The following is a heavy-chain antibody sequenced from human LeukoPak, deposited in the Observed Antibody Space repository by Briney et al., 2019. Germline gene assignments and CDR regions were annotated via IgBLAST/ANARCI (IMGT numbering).Heavy chain of an antibody. V-gene: IGHV3-23*01. CDR3: ARAVVPAAQGSSSWFDP. D-gene: IGHD2-2*01. J-gene: IGHJ5*02. CDR1: GFTFDDYT. CDR2: ISGSGGST. Sequence: GGSLRLSCAASGFTFDDYTMHWVRQAPGKGLEWVSAISGSGGSTYYADSVKGRFTISRDNSKNTLYLQMYSLRVEDTAVYYCARAVVPAAQGSSSWFDPWGQGTLVTVSS.